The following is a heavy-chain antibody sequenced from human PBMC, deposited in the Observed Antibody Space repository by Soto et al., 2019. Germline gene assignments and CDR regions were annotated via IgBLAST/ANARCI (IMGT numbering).Heavy chain of an antibody. Sequence: QVQLVESGGGVVQPGGSLRLSCAASGFTFSGYAMHWVRQPPGKGLEWVAVTSWDGNNKYYADSVKGRFTISRDNSKNTLYLQMNSLRAEDMAVYYYAKVVVPAAMVNYYYGMDVWGQGTTVTVSS. CDR1: GFTFSGYA. V-gene: IGHV3-30*04. CDR3: AKVVVPAAMVNYYYGMDV. D-gene: IGHD2-2*01. CDR2: TSWDGNNK. J-gene: IGHJ6*02.